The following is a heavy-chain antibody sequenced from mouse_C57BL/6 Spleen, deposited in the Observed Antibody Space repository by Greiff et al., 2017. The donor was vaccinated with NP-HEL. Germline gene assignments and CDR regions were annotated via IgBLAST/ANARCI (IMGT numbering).Heavy chain of an antibody. CDR2: INPYNGDT. V-gene: IGHV1-20*01. J-gene: IGHJ1*03. CDR1: GYSFTGYF. CDR3: AREGDYYGSSYEKYFDV. Sequence: VQLKQSGPELVKPGDSVKISCKASGYSFTGYFMNWVMQSHGKSLEWIGRINPYNGDTFYNQKFKGKATLTVDKSSSTAHMELRSLTSEDSAVYYCAREGDYYGSSYEKYFDVWGTGTTVTVSS. D-gene: IGHD1-1*01.